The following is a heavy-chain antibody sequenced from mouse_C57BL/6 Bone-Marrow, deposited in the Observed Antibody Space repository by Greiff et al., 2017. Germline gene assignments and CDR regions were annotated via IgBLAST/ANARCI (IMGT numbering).Heavy chain of an antibody. V-gene: IGHV1-15*01. D-gene: IGHD2-5*01. CDR3: TRGDYSNYERFAY. CDR1: GYTFTDYE. Sequence: QVHVKQSGAELVRPGASVTLSCKASGYTFTDYEMHWVKQTPVHGLEWIGAIDPETGGTAYNQKFKGKAILTADKSSSTAYMELRSLTSEDSAVYYCTRGDYSNYERFAYWGQGTLVTVSA. J-gene: IGHJ3*01. CDR2: IDPETGGT.